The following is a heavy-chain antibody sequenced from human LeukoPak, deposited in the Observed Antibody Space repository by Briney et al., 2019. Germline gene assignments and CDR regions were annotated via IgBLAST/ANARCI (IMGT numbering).Heavy chain of an antibody. V-gene: IGHV3-30-3*01. CDR3: ARVPSGGGYCSGGSCYSTYYYGMDV. CDR2: ISYDGSNK. J-gene: IGHJ6*02. CDR1: GFTFSSYA. D-gene: IGHD2-15*01. Sequence: GRSLRLSCAASGFTFSSYAMHWVRQAPGKGLEWVAVISYDGSNKYYADSVKGRFTISRDNSKNTLYLQMNSLRAEDTAVYYCARVPSGGGYCSGGSCYSTYYYGMDVWGQGTTVTVSS.